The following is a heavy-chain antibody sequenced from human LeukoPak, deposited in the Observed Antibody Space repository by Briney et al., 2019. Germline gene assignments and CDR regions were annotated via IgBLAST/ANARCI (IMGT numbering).Heavy chain of an antibody. CDR1: GFTFSNAW. J-gene: IGHJ4*02. D-gene: IGHD1-1*01. V-gene: IGHV3-15*01. CDR3: TTDRGTTGDY. CDR2: IKSKTDVGTT. Sequence: SGGSLRLSCAASGFTFSNAWMSWVRQAPGKGLEWVGRIKSKTDVGTTDYAAPVKGRFTISRDDSKNTLYLKMNSLKTEDTAVYYCTTDRGTTGDYWGQGTLVTVSS.